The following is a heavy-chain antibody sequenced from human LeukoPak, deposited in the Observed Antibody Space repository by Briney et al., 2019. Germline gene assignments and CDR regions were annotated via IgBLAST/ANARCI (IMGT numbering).Heavy chain of an antibody. CDR1: GATFSSDE. J-gene: IGHJ4*02. V-gene: IGHV3-23*01. CDR3: AKDIYRSPYYFDY. D-gene: IGHD5-18*01. Sequence: LTGGSLRLSCAASGATFSSDEMNWVRQAPGKGLEWVSAISGSGGSTYYADSVKGRFTISRDNSKNTLYLQMNSLRAEDTAVYYCAKDIYRSPYYFDYWGQGTLVTVSS. CDR2: ISGSGGST.